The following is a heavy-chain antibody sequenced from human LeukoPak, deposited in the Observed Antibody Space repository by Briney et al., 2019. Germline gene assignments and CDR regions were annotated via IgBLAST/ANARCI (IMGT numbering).Heavy chain of an antibody. D-gene: IGHD3-3*01. Sequence: SETLSLTCTVSGYSISSGYYWGWIRQPPGRGLEWIGSISYTGNTYYSPSLRSRITVSIDTSKNQFSLTLTSVTAADTAVYYCAKLGDYDFWSGYFYYFDYWGQGTLVTVSS. CDR3: AKLGDYDFWSGYFYYFDY. CDR1: GYSISSGYY. J-gene: IGHJ4*02. V-gene: IGHV4-38-2*02. CDR2: ISYTGNT.